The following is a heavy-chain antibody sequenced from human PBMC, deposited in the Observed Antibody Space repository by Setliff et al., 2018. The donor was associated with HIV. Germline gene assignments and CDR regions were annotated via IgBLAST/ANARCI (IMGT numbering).Heavy chain of an antibody. V-gene: IGHV3-23*01. Sequence: GGSLRLSCAASGFDCSSHAMSWVRQAPGKGLEWLSVISGHTINVYYADSVKGRFTISRDNSKNTLYLQLNSLSAEDTAIYYCAKRLAGSNTWYHFDTWGQGTLVTVSS. CDR2: ISGHTINV. CDR1: GFDCSSHA. D-gene: IGHD6-13*01. J-gene: IGHJ4*02. CDR3: AKRLAGSNTWYHFDT.